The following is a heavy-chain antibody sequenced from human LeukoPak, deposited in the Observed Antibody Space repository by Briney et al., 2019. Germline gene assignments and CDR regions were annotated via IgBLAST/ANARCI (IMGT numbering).Heavy chain of an antibody. CDR1: GGSISSYY. D-gene: IGHD3-10*01. CDR3: ARDSLDYYGSGSLRYFDL. CDR2: IYYSGST. V-gene: IGHV4-59*01. Sequence: PSETLSLTCTVSGGSISSYYWSWIRQPPGKGLEWIGYIYYSGSTNYNPSLKSRVTISVDTSKNRFSLKLSSVTAADTAAYYCARDSLDYYGSGSLRYFDLWGRGTLVTVSS. J-gene: IGHJ2*01.